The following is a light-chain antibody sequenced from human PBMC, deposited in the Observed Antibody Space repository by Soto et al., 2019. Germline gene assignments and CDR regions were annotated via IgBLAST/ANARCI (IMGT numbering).Light chain of an antibody. CDR1: HGIGSW. CDR2: GAS. CDR3: QQSNGSPFT. J-gene: IGKJ3*01. Sequence: DIQMTQSPSSVSASVGDRVTITCRASHGIGSWLAWYQQKPGKAPKLLISGASSLQSGVPSRFSGSGSGIDITLTISSPHPEDFATYYCQQSNGSPFTFGPGTQVDIK. V-gene: IGKV1D-12*01.